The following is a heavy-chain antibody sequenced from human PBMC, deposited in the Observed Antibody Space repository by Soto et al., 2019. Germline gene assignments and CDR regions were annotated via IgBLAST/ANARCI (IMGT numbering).Heavy chain of an antibody. Sequence: PSDTLSLTCTVSGGSISSGDYYWSWICQPPGKGLEWIGYIYYSGSTYYNPSLTSRVTISVDTSKNQFSLKLSSVTAADTAVYYCASSTRSVTTSNFDYWGQGTLVTVSS. CDR1: GGSISSGDYY. V-gene: IGHV4-30-4*02. J-gene: IGHJ4*02. CDR2: IYYSGST. D-gene: IGHD4-17*01. CDR3: ASSTRSVTTSNFDY.